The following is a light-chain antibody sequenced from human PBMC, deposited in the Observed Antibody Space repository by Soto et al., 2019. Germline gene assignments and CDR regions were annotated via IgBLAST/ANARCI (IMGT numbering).Light chain of an antibody. V-gene: IGLV2-14*01. J-gene: IGLJ3*02. CDR2: GDD. Sequence: QSVLTQPASVSGSPGQSITISCTGSSSDVGGYNHVSWYQQHPGKAPKLLIYGDDQRPSGIPDRFSGSKSGTSASLAISGLHSEDGVDYYCASWDDRLNGPVCGGGTKLTVL. CDR3: ASWDDRLNGPV. CDR1: SSDVGGYNH.